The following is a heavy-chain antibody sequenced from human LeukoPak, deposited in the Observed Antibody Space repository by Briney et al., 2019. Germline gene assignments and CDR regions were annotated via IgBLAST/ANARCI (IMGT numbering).Heavy chain of an antibody. J-gene: IGHJ4*02. D-gene: IGHD2-8*02. CDR2: ISSSSSYI. CDR1: GFTFSGYT. CDR3: ASSPEGSIVPVGYFDY. Sequence: GGSLRLSCAGSGFTFSGYTMTWVRQAPGKGLELVSSISSSSSYIYYADSVKGRFTISRNNAKNSLYLQMNSLRAEDTAVYYCASSPEGSIVPVGYFDYWGQGTLVTVSS. V-gene: IGHV3-21*01.